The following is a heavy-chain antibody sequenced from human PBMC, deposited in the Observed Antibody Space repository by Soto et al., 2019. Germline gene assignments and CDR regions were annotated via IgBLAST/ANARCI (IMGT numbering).Heavy chain of an antibody. J-gene: IGHJ5*02. D-gene: IGHD6-13*01. CDR3: ASHSSSWYGDNWFDP. CDR2: ISAYNGNT. CDR1: GYTFTSYG. Sequence: QVQLVQSGAEVKKPGASVKVSCKASGYTFTSYGIAWVRQAPGQGLEWMGWISAYNGNTNYAQKLQGRVTMTTDTSTSTAYRELRSMRSDDTAVYYCASHSSSWYGDNWFDPWGQGTLVTVSS. V-gene: IGHV1-18*01.